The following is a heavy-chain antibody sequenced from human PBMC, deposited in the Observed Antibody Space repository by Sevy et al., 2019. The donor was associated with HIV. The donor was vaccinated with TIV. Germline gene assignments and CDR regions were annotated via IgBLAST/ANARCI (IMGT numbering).Heavy chain of an antibody. J-gene: IGHJ4*02. Sequence: GGSLRLSCAASGFTFGTYTMNWVRQAPGKGLEWLSSIGRTGSDMYYGDSLRGRFTISRDNARDSVFLQMTSLRVEDTGVYYCVGGNDREYWGRRTLVTVSS. CDR2: IGRTGSDM. D-gene: IGHD3-22*01. CDR3: VGGNDREY. V-gene: IGHV3-21*01. CDR1: GFTFGTYT.